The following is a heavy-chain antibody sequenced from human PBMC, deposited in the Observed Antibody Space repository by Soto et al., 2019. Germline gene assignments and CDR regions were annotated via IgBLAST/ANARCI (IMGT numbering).Heavy chain of an antibody. J-gene: IGHJ5*02. Sequence: SETLSDRSAVSGGSTRSCGYPGSCLRQPPRKSLEWIGNIYHSGSTYYNPSLKSRVTISVDTSKNQFSLKLSSVTAADTAVYYFARRGRAMVGDWFDPWGQGTLVTVS. D-gene: IGHD5-18*01. V-gene: IGHV4-30-2*02. CDR2: IYHSGST. CDR1: GGSTRSCGYP. CDR3: ARRGRAMVGDWFDP.